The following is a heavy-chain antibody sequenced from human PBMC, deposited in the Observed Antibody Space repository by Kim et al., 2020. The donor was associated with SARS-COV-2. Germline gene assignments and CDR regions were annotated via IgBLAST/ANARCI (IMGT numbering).Heavy chain of an antibody. V-gene: IGHV3-53*01. CDR2: IYSGGST. Sequence: GGSLRLSCAASGFTVSINYMSWVRQAPGKGLEWVSVIYSGGSTYYADSVKGRFTISRDNSKNTLYLQMNSLRAEDTAVYYCARDMSGSSSWYYYGMDVWGQGTTVTVSS. CDR1: GFTVSINY. D-gene: IGHD6-13*01. CDR3: ARDMSGSSSWYYYGMDV. J-gene: IGHJ6*02.